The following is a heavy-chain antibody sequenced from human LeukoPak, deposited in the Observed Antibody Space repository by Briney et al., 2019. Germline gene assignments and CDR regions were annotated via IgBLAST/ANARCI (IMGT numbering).Heavy chain of an antibody. CDR1: GGSINSYY. V-gene: IGHV4-59*08. J-gene: IGHJ5*01. CDR3: ARRHNSGWFVY. Sequence: PSETLSLTCTVSGGSINSYYWSWIRQPPGKGLEWIGYIYYSGSTNYNPSLKSRVTISVDTSKNQFSLKLNSVTAADTAVYYCARRHNSGWFVYWGQGILVTVSS. CDR2: IYYSGST. D-gene: IGHD6-19*01.